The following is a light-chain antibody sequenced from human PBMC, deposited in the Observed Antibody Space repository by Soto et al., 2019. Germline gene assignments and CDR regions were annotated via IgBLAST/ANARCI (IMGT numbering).Light chain of an antibody. V-gene: IGKV3-20*01. CDR2: GAS. CDR1: QSLSRS. J-gene: IGKJ5*01. Sequence: EIVLTQSPGTLSLSPGERATLSCRASQSLSRSLAWYQHKPGQAPRLLIYGASSRATGIPDRFSGSGSGTDFTLTISRLDPDDFAVYYCQQYGSSPQFGQGTRLEIK. CDR3: QQYGSSPQ.